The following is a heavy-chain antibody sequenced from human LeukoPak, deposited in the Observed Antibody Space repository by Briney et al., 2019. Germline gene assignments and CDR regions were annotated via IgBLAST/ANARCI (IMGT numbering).Heavy chain of an antibody. CDR1: GGSISSYY. J-gene: IGHJ6*03. CDR2: IYSSGSP. D-gene: IGHD3-3*01. CDR3: ARDGGGYYRRDYYYYMDV. Sequence: SETLSLTCTVSGGSISSYYWSWIRQPPGKGLEWIGYIYSSGSPNYSPSLKSRVTISVDTSKNQFSLNLSSLTAADTAVYYCARDGGGYYRRDYYYYMDVWGKGTTVTVSS. V-gene: IGHV4-59*01.